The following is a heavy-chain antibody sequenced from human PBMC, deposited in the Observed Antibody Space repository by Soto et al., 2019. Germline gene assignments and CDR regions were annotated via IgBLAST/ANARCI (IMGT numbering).Heavy chain of an antibody. CDR1: GYTFTSYG. D-gene: IGHD3-22*01. J-gene: IGHJ4*02. Sequence: ASVKVSCKASGYTFTSYGISWVRQAPGQGLEWMGWISAYNGNTNYAQKLQGRVTMTTDTSTSTAYMELRSLRAEDTAVYYCARGDRLTEYYDSSGYPLYFDYWGQGTLVTVSS. CDR2: ISAYNGNT. CDR3: ARGDRLTEYYDSSGYPLYFDY. V-gene: IGHV1-18*01.